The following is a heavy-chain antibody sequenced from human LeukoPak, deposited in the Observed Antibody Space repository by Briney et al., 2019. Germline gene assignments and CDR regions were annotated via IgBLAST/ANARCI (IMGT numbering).Heavy chain of an antibody. J-gene: IGHJ4*02. CDR1: GGSISSSSYY. CDR2: IYYSGST. Sequence: SETLSLTCTVSGGSISSSSYYWGWIRQPPGKGLEWIGSIYYSGSTYYNPSLKSRVTISVDTSKNQLSLKLSSVTAADTAVYYCASIPTVVVPAATEQWGQGTLVTVSS. D-gene: IGHD2-2*01. V-gene: IGHV4-39*07. CDR3: ASIPTVVVPAATEQ.